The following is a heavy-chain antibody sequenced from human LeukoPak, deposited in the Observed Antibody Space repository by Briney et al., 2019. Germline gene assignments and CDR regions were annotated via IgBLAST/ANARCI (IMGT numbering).Heavy chain of an antibody. CDR2: IIPIFGTA. CDR3: ARRGDISSMSAFDI. Sequence: GASVKDSCKASGGTFSSYAISWVRQAPGQGLAWMGGIIPIFGTANYAQEVQGRVTITADESTSTDYMELNSLRAEDTAVYYCARRGDISSMSAFDIWGQGTMVTVSS. V-gene: IGHV1-69*13. D-gene: IGHD2-2*01. J-gene: IGHJ3*02. CDR1: GGTFSSYA.